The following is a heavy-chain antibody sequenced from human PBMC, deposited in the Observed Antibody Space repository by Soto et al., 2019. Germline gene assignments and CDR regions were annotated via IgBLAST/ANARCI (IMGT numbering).Heavy chain of an antibody. V-gene: IGHV3-23*01. CDR3: EKYYGDYKSFEY. D-gene: IGHD4-17*01. Sequence: EVQLLESGGGLVQPGGSLRLSCAASGITLRRNAMSWVRQAPGKGWEWVSGISGSGGRTYYADSVKGRFAISRDNSKNTLYLQMNSLRAEDTAVYYGEKYYGDYKSFEYWGQGTLVTVSS. CDR1: GITLRRNA. CDR2: ISGSGGRT. J-gene: IGHJ4*02.